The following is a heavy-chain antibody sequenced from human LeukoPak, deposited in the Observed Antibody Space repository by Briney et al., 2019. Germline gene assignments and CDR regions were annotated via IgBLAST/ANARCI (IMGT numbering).Heavy chain of an antibody. CDR3: ASDMVTTSGGMDV. J-gene: IGHJ6*04. CDR2: ISSSSSYI. V-gene: IGHV3-21*01. Sequence: PGGSLRLSCAASGFTFSSYSMNWVRQAPGKGLEWVSSISSSSSYIYYADSVKGRFTISRDNAKNSLYLQMNSLRAEDTAVYYCASDMVTTSGGMDVWGKGTTVTVSS. CDR1: GFTFSSYS. D-gene: IGHD2-21*02.